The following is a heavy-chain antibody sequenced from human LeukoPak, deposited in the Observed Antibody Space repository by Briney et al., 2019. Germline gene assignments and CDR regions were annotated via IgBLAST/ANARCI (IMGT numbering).Heavy chain of an antibody. CDR2: IHFSGAT. Sequence: SETLSLTCTVSGASITSGDWYWSWIRQSPGKGLEWIGYIHFSGATFYNPSLNSRITISSDTSKNQFSLKLSSVTAADTAVYYCARGGYYMDVWGKGTTVTVSS. V-gene: IGHV4-30-4*08. CDR3: ARGGYYMDV. CDR1: GASITSGDWY. J-gene: IGHJ6*03.